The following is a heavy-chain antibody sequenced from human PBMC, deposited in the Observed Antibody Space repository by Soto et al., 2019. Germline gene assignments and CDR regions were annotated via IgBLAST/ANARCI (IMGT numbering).Heavy chain of an antibody. CDR1: GGSFSGYY. Sequence: SETLSLTCAVYGGSFSGYYWSWIRQSPGKGLEWIGEINHSGSTNYNPSLKSRVTISVDTSKNQFSLKLSSVTAADTAVYYCASVNRITIFGVVIIPAGQFDYWGQGTLVTVSS. V-gene: IGHV4-34*01. CDR3: ASVNRITIFGVVIIPAGQFDY. D-gene: IGHD3-3*01. CDR2: INHSGST. J-gene: IGHJ4*02.